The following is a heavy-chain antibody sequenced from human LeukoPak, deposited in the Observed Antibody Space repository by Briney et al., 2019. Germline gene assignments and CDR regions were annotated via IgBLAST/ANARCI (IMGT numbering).Heavy chain of an antibody. CDR2: IWYDGSNK. V-gene: IGHV3-33*01. Sequence: PGRSLRLSCAASGFTFSSYGMHWVRQAPGKGLEWVAVIWYDGSNKYYADSVKGRFTISRDNSKNTLYLQMNSLRAEDTGVYYCARENSGWFDPWGQGTLVTVSS. CDR3: ARENSGWFDP. D-gene: IGHD4-23*01. J-gene: IGHJ5*02. CDR1: GFTFSSYG.